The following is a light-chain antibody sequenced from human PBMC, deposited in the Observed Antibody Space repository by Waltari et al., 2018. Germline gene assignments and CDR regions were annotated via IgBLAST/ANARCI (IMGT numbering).Light chain of an antibody. J-gene: IGKJ4*01. Sequence: DIQMTQSPSNLSASVGDRVTITCRASQSISNWFAWYQQKPGKAPKLLIYKASTLESGVPSRFSGSGSGTEFTLTISSLQPDDFATYYCQQYNSYSLLTFGGGTKVEIK. CDR3: QQYNSYSLLT. CDR1: QSISNW. V-gene: IGKV1-5*03. CDR2: KAS.